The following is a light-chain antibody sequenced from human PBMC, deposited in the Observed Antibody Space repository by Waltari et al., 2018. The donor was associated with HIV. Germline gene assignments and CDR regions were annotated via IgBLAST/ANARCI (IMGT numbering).Light chain of an antibody. V-gene: IGLV2-14*01. CDR1: SSDVGAYNY. J-gene: IGLJ2*01. Sequence: QSALTQPASVSGSPGQSITVSCTGTSSDVGAYNYVSLYQQTPGPAPKLVIYEVSNRPSGISYRLSGSKSGNTASRTISGLQTEDEGDYYCSSFTTSNSLLFGGGTKVTVL. CDR3: SSFTTSNSLL. CDR2: EVS.